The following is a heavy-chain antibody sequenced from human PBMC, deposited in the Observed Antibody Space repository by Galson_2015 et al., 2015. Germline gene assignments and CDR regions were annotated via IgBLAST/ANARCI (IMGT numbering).Heavy chain of an antibody. J-gene: IGHJ1*01. CDR3: AFPWGYYDSNGYYYTDEYFHH. CDR1: GFTFSSYG. CDR2: ITYDGSNK. V-gene: IGHV3-30*03. D-gene: IGHD3-22*01. Sequence: SLRLSCAASGFTFSSYGMHWVRQAPGKGLEWVAVITYDGSNKYYADSVKGRFTISRDNSKNTLYLQMNSLRAEDTALYYCAFPWGYYDSNGYYYTDEYFHHWGQGALVTVSS.